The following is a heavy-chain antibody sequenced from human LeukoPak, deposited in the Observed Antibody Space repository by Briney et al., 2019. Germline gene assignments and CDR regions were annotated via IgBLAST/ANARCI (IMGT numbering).Heavy chain of an antibody. J-gene: IGHJ4*02. CDR1: GFTFSRYG. CDR2: VTYDRRTE. CDR3: ARDLGFGAPDDS. V-gene: IGHV3-30*03. Sequence: GGSLRLSCLASGFTFSRYGFHWVRQAPGKGPEWVAGVTYDRRTEFYADSVRGRFTLSRDNSKNAAYLQMNSLSTEDTAVYYCARDLGFGAPDDSWGQGTLVTVSS. D-gene: IGHD3-10*01.